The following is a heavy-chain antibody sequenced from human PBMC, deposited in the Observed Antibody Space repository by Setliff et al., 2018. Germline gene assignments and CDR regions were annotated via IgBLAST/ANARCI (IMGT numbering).Heavy chain of an antibody. J-gene: IGHJ4*02. V-gene: IGHV5-51*01. CDR2: IYPGDSDT. D-gene: IGHD3-22*01. CDR1: GYSFSNFW. Sequence: GESLKISCKGSGYSFSNFWIGWVRQMPGKGLEWMGIIYPGDSDTRYGPSFQGQATISVDKSISTAYLQWSSLKASDTAMYYCARVYYDSTGYRIPFDYWGQGTLVTVSS. CDR3: ARVYYDSTGYRIPFDY.